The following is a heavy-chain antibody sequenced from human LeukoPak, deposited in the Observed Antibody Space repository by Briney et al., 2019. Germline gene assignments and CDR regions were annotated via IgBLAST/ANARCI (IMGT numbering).Heavy chain of an antibody. Sequence: GGSLRLSCAASEFTFSNYWMHWVRQAPGKGLVWVSRINGDGGSTTYADSVKGRFTISRDNAKNTLYLQMNSLRAEDTAVYYCATFPIPADIGENYWPQGTLVPVSS. CDR3: ATFPIPADIGENY. J-gene: IGHJ4*02. V-gene: IGHV3-74*01. D-gene: IGHD2-2*01. CDR2: INGDGGST. CDR1: EFTFSNYW.